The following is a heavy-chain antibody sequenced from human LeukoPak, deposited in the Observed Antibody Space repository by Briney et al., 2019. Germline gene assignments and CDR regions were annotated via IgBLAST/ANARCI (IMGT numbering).Heavy chain of an antibody. V-gene: IGHV4-59*08. CDR2: IYYSGST. CDR3: ARRRVLTGSSRGDAFDI. CDR1: GDSINNYY. D-gene: IGHD3-9*01. J-gene: IGHJ3*02. Sequence: SETLSLTCTVSGDSINNYYWNWIRQPPGKGLEWIGYIYYSGSTNYNPSLTSRVTISIDTSKKHFSLKLSSVTAADTAVYYCARRRVLTGSSRGDAFDIWGQGTVVTVSS.